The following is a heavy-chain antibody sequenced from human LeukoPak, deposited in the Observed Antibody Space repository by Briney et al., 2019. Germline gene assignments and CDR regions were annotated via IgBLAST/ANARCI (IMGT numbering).Heavy chain of an antibody. Sequence: ASVKVSCKASGYTFTSYDINWVRQATGQGLEWMGWMNPNSGDTGYAQKFQGRVTMTRNTSISTAYMERSSLRSEDTAVYFCATWNDYGAVWGQGTLVTVSS. CDR2: MNPNSGDT. CDR1: GYTFTSYD. CDR3: ATWNDYGAV. J-gene: IGHJ4*02. D-gene: IGHD4-17*01. V-gene: IGHV1-8*01.